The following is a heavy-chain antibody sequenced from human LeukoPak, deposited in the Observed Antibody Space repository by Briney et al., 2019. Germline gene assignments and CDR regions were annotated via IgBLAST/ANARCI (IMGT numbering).Heavy chain of an antibody. CDR2: IYYSGST. V-gene: IGHV4-59*01. CDR3: ARHSYNYYGLDV. CDR1: GGSISSYY. Sequence: PPETLSLTCTVSGGSISSYYWSWIRQPPGKGLEWIGYIYYSGSTNYNPSLKSRVTISVDTSKNQFSLKLSSVTAADTAVYYCARHSYNYYGLDVWGQGTTITVSS. D-gene: IGHD1-26*01. J-gene: IGHJ6*02.